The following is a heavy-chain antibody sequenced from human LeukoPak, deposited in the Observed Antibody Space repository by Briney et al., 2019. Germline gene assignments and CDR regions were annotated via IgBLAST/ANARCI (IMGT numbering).Heavy chain of an antibody. CDR3: ARAYYDYVWGSYRYTTGGDYFDY. V-gene: IGHV4-34*01. Sequence: SETLSLTCAVYGGSFSGYYWSWIRQPPGKGLEWIGEINHSGSTNYNPSLKSRVTISVDTSKNQFSLKLSSVTAADTAVYYCARAYYDYVWGSYRYTTGGDYFDYWGQGTLVTVSS. CDR1: GGSFSGYY. CDR2: INHSGST. J-gene: IGHJ4*02. D-gene: IGHD3-16*02.